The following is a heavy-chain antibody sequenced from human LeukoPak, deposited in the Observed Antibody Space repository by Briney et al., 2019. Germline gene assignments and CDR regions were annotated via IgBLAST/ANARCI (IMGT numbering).Heavy chain of an antibody. J-gene: IGHJ4*01. CDR2: INTNTGNP. CDR1: GYTFTSYA. V-gene: IGHV7-4-1*02. CDR3: ARVSPSYYGSGSYYPPLFDY. Sequence: ASVKVSCKASGYTFTSYAMNWVRQAPGQGLEWMGWINTNTGNPTYAQGFTGRFVFSLDTSVSTAYLQISSLKAEDTAVYYCARVSPSYYGSGSYYPPLFDYWGQGTLVTVSS. D-gene: IGHD3-10*01.